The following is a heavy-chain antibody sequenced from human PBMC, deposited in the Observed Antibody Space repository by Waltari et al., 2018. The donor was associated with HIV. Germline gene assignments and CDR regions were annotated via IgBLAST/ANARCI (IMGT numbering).Heavy chain of an antibody. V-gene: IGHV3-74*01. D-gene: IGHD3-16*01. Sequence: EVQLVESGGVLVLPGGSLRLSCAASGFTFRTSWMHWVRQGPGKGLVWVSGIQNDGSSTSYADSVKGRFTISRDNAKNTLFLQMNSLRVEDTAVYYCTRDGGGHPFVGYGMDVWGQGTTVTVSS. J-gene: IGHJ6*02. CDR1: GFTFRTSW. CDR2: IQNDGSST. CDR3: TRDGGGHPFVGYGMDV.